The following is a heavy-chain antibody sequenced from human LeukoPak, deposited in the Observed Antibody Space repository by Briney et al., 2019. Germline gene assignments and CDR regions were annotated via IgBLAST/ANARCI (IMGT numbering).Heavy chain of an antibody. Sequence: SGGSLRLSCAASGFTVSSNYMSWVRQAPGKGLEWVSVTYSGGSTYYADSVKGRFTISRDNSKNTLYLQMNSLRAEDTAVYYCARGALRYGDFDYWGQGTLVTVSS. D-gene: IGHD4-17*01. J-gene: IGHJ4*02. CDR2: TYSGGST. V-gene: IGHV3-66*01. CDR3: ARGALRYGDFDY. CDR1: GFTVSSNY.